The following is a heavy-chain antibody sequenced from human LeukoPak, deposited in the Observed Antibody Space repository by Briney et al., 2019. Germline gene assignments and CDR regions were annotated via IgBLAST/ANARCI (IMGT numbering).Heavy chain of an antibody. Sequence: PSETLSLTCTVSGGSISSYYWSWIRQPPGKGLEWIGYIYYSGSTNYNPSLKSRVTISVDTSKNQFSLKLSSVTAADTVVYYCTRGGLDDAFDIWGQGTMVTVSS. CDR1: GGSISSYY. D-gene: IGHD6-19*01. V-gene: IGHV4-59*01. CDR3: TRGGLDDAFDI. CDR2: IYYSGST. J-gene: IGHJ3*02.